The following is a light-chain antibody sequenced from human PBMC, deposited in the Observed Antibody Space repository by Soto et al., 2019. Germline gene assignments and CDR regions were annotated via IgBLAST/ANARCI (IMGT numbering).Light chain of an antibody. V-gene: IGKV1-39*01. CDR3: QQSYSTPFT. J-gene: IGKJ3*01. CDR1: QSINNF. CDR2: AAS. Sequence: DTQMTQSPSSLSASVGDGGTFTCRASQSINNFLNWYQQKPGKAHKLLIYAASSLKSGVPSRFSGSGSGTDFTLTISSLQPEDFATYYCQQSYSTPFTFGHGTKVDIK.